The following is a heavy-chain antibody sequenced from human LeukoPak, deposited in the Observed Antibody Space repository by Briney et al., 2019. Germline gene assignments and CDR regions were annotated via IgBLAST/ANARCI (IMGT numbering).Heavy chain of an antibody. CDR1: AGSISSYY. V-gene: IGHV4-59*01. CDR2: IHYSGST. J-gene: IGHJ4*02. CDR3: ARDKVEMDY. D-gene: IGHD5-24*01. Sequence: SETLSLTCTVSAGSISSYYWSWIRQPPGKGLEWIGYIHYSGSTNYNPSLKSRVTISVDTSKNQFSLKLSSVTAADTAVYYCARDKVEMDYWGQGTLVTDSS.